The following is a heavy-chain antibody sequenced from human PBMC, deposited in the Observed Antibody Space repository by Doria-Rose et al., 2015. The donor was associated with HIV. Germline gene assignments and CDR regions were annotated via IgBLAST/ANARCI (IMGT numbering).Heavy chain of an antibody. CDR2: IFSDDER. V-gene: IGHV2-26*01. CDR3: ARIKSSRWYHKYYFDF. J-gene: IGHJ4*02. D-gene: IGHD6-13*01. CDR1: GVSLSSPGMG. Sequence: SGPVLVKPTETLTLTCTVSGVSLSSPGMGVSWIRQPPGKALEWLANIFSDDERSYTTSLKSRLTISRGTSKSQVVLTRTDMDPVDTATYYCARIKSSRWYHKYYFDFWGQGTLVIVSA.